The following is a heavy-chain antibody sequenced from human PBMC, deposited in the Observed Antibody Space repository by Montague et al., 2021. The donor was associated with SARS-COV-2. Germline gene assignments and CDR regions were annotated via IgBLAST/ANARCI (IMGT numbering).Heavy chain of an antibody. CDR1: GYTFTSYG. V-gene: IGHV1-18*01. CDR3: KRDETLAVAVFDY. CDR2: ISAYNGNT. D-gene: IGHD6-19*01. J-gene: IGHJ4*02. Sequence: SVKVSCKASGYTFTSYGISWVRQAPGQGLEWMGRISAYNGNTNYAQKLQGRVTMTTDTSTSTAYMELRSLRSDDTAVYYCKRDETLAVAVFDYWGQGTLVTVSS.